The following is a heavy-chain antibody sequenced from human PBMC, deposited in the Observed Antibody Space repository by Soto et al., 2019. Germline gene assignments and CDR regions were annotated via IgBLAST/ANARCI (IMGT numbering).Heavy chain of an antibody. CDR2: IYYSGST. V-gene: IGHV4-31*03. J-gene: IGHJ6*03. D-gene: IGHD1-7*01. Sequence: QVQLQESGPGLVKPSQTLSLTCTVSGGSISSGGYYWSWIRQHPGKGLEWIGYIYYSGSTYYNPSLKSRVTISVDTSKNQSSLKLSSVTAADTAVYYCARVAGTTPYYYYMDVWGKGTTVTVSS. CDR1: GGSISSGGYY. CDR3: ARVAGTTPYYYYMDV.